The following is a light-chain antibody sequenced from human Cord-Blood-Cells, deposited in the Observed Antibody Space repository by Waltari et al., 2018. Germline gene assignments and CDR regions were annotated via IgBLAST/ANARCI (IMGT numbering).Light chain of an antibody. CDR3: QQSYSTPRT. J-gene: IGKJ1*01. CDR2: AAS. V-gene: IGKV1-39*01. CDR1: QSISSY. Sequence: DIQMTQSPSSLSASLGDSVTITCRASQSISSYLNCYQQKPGKAPKLLIYAASSLQSGVPSRFSGSGSGTDFTLTISSLQPEDFSTYYCQQSYSTPRTFGQGTKVEIK.